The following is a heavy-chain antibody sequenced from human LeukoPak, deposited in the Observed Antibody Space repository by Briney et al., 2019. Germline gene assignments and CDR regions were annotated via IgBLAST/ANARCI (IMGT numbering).Heavy chain of an antibody. Sequence: PSETLSLTCTVSGGSISSSSYYWGWIRQPPGKGLEWIGSIYYSGSTYYNPSLKSRVTISVDTSKNQFSLKLSSVTAADTAVYYCARDGLLWFGEAENYYFDYWGQGTLVTVSS. CDR2: IYYSGST. D-gene: IGHD3-10*01. V-gene: IGHV4-39*07. J-gene: IGHJ4*02. CDR3: ARDGLLWFGEAENYYFDY. CDR1: GGSISSSSYY.